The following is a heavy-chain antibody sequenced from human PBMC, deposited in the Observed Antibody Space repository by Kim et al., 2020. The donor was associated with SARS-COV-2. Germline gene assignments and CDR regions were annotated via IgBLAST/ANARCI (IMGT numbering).Heavy chain of an antibody. CDR1: GDSVSSNNAA. D-gene: IGHD3-16*01. J-gene: IGHJ6*02. Sequence: SQTLSLTCAISGDSVSSNNAAWYWIRQSPSRGLEWLGRTYYRSKWFNDYALSVKSRITINPDTSKNHFSLQLSSVTPEDTAVYYCANGGSGLGGMNVWGQGTTVTVSS. V-gene: IGHV6-1*01. CDR2: TYYRSKWFN. CDR3: ANGGSGLGGMNV.